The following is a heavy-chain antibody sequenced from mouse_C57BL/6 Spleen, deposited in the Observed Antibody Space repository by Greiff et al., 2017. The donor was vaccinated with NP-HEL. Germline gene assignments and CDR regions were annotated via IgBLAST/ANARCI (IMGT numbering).Heavy chain of an antibody. CDR3: ARYPNYYGSSYVGYFDV. CDR2: INPSTGGT. D-gene: IGHD1-1*01. V-gene: IGHV1-42*01. J-gene: IGHJ1*03. CDR1: GYSFTGYY. Sequence: VQLQQSGPELVKPGASVKISCKASGYSFTGYYMNWVKQSPEKSLEWIGEINPSTGGTTYNQKFKAKATLTVDKSSSTAYMQLKSLTSEDSAVYYCARYPNYYGSSYVGYFDVWGTGTTVTVSS.